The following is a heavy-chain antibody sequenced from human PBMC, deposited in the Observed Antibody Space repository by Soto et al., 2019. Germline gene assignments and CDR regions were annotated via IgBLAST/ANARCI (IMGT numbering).Heavy chain of an antibody. CDR3: ARDKYSNYWDYYYYMDV. V-gene: IGHV3-66*01. J-gene: IGHJ6*03. Sequence: EVQLVESGGGSVEPGGSLRLSCAASGFTVSSNYMSWVRQAPGKGLEWVSVIYSGGSTYYADSVKGRFTISRDNSKNTLYLQMNTLRAEDTAVYYSARDKYSNYWDYYYYMDVWGKGTAVTVAS. CDR2: IYSGGST. D-gene: IGHD4-4*01. CDR1: GFTVSSNY.